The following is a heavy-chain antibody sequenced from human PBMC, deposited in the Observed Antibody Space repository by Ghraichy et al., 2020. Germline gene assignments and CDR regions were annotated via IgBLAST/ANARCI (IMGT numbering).Heavy chain of an antibody. CDR2: INHSGST. D-gene: IGHD6-6*01. V-gene: IGHV4-34*01. CDR3: ARVGIAARRNTYYYYYGMDV. Sequence: SETLSLTCAVYGGSFSGYYWSWIRQPPGKGLEWIGEINHSGSTNYNPSLKSRVTISVDTSKNQFSLKLSSVTAADTAVYYCARVGIAARRNTYYYYYGMDVWGQGTTVTVSS. J-gene: IGHJ6*02. CDR1: GGSFSGYY.